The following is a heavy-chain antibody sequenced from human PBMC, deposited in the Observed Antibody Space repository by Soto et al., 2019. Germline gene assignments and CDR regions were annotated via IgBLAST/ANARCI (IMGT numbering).Heavy chain of an antibody. CDR1: GGTFSSYA. J-gene: IGHJ5*02. V-gene: IGHV1-69*13. Sequence: SVKVSCKASGGTFSSYAISWVRQAPGQGLEWMGGIIPIFGTANYAQKFQGRVTITADESTSTAYMELSSLRSEDTAVYYCAVRGYSSGWLDPWGQGTLVTVSS. CDR2: IIPIFGTA. CDR3: AVRGYSSGWLDP. D-gene: IGHD3-3*01.